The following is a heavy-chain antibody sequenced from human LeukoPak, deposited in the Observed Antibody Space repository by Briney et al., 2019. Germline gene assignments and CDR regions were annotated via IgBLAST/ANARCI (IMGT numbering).Heavy chain of an antibody. Sequence: AGGSLRLSCAASGFTFSSYAMSWVRQAPGKGLEWVSAISGSGGSTYYADSVKGRFTISRDNSKNTLYLQMNSLRAEDTAVYYCAKDGITIFGVVWTGSVMDVWGKGTTVTVSS. CDR2: ISGSGGST. CDR1: GFTFSSYA. CDR3: AKDGITIFGVVWTGSVMDV. D-gene: IGHD3-3*01. J-gene: IGHJ6*03. V-gene: IGHV3-23*01.